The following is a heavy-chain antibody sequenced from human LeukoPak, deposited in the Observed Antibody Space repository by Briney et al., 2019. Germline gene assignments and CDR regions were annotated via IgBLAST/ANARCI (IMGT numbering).Heavy chain of an antibody. CDR3: ATDNFDY. CDR1: GYTLTELS. Sequence: ASVKVSCTVSGYTLTELSMHWVRQAPGKGLEWMGGFDPEDGEAIYAQKFQGRVTMTEDTSSDTAYMELNSLRSEDTAIYYCATDNFDYWGQGTLVTVSS. V-gene: IGHV1-24*01. J-gene: IGHJ4*02. CDR2: FDPEDGEA.